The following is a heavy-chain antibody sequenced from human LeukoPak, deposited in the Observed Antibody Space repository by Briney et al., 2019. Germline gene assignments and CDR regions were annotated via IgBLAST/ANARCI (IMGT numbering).Heavy chain of an antibody. D-gene: IGHD6-13*01. J-gene: IGHJ5*02. CDR1: GGSISSDSYY. Sequence: PSETLSLTCSVSGGSISSDSYYWGWIRQPPGKGLEWIASIYYSGSTNYNPSLKSRVTISVDKSKNQFSLKLSSVTAADTAVYYCARIGIAAARGDPNWFDPWGQGTLVTVSS. CDR3: ARIGIAAARGDPNWFDP. V-gene: IGHV4-39*07. CDR2: IYYSGST.